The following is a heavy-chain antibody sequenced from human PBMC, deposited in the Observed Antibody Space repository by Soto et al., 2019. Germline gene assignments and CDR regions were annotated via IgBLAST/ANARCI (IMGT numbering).Heavy chain of an antibody. CDR3: ARDYLQQLVGGDYYYGMDV. V-gene: IGHV4-59*01. J-gene: IGHJ6*02. CDR1: GGSISSYY. Sequence: SETLSLTCTVSGGSISSYYWSWIRQPPGKGLEWNGYIYYSGSTNYNPSLKSRVTISVDTSKNQFSLKLSSVTAADTAVYYCARDYLQQLVGGDYYYGMDVWGQGTTVTVSS. D-gene: IGHD6-6*01. CDR2: IYYSGST.